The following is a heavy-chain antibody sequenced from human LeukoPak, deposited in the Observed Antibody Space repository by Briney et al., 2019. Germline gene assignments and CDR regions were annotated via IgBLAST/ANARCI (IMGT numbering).Heavy chain of an antibody. J-gene: IGHJ4*02. CDR2: NAAINANT. V-gene: IGHV1-18*01. CDR3: GRNGVVADNRLYVDY. CDR1: GNPFSWYG. Sequence: GSVKVSWKASGNPFSWYGFSWVRPAPGERPGWMGWNAAINANTKSEHKCQGTLTSATETSTAIVHMELRDAISDDTAVYYCGRNGVVADNRLYVDYWGQGTLVTVSS. D-gene: IGHD2-8*01.